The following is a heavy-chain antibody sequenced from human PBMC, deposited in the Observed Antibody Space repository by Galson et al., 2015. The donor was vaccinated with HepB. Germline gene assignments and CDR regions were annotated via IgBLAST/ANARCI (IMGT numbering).Heavy chain of an antibody. J-gene: IGHJ4*02. CDR1: GFTFSNAW. Sequence: SLRLSCAASGFTFSNAWMSWVRQAPGKGLEWVGRIKSKTDGGTTDYAAPVKGRFTISRDDSKNTLYLQMNSLKTEDTAVYYCTTDQQGVVPTDYWGQGTLVTVSS. D-gene: IGHD2-2*01. CDR2: IKSKTDGGTT. V-gene: IGHV3-15*01. CDR3: TTDQQGVVPTDY.